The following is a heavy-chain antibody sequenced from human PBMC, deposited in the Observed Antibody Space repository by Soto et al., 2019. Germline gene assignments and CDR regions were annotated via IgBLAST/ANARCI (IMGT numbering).Heavy chain of an antibody. J-gene: IGHJ4*02. D-gene: IGHD1-26*01. CDR2: IIPIFGTA. CDR1: GGTFSSYA. V-gene: IGHV1-69*13. CDR3: ARKLPYYFDY. Sequence: SVKVSCKASGGTFSSYAISWVRQAPGQGLEWMGGIIPIFGTANYTQKFQGRFTITADESTSTAYIELSSLRFEDTAVYYCARKLPYYFDYWGQGTLVTVSS.